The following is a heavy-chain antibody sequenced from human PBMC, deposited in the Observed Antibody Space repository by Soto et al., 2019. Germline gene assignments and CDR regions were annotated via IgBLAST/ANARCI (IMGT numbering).Heavy chain of an antibody. CDR2: IRSKANSYAT. CDR3: TRLTGYYDSSGYYYAPDYYYYGMDV. CDR1: GFTFSGSA. J-gene: IGHJ6*02. Sequence: GGSLRLSCAASGFTFSGSAMHWVRQASGKGLEWVGRIRSKANSYATAYAASVKGRFAISRDDSKNTAYLQMNSLKTEDTAVYYCTRLTGYYDSSGYYYAPDYYYYGMDVWGQGTTVTVSS. D-gene: IGHD3-22*01. V-gene: IGHV3-73*01.